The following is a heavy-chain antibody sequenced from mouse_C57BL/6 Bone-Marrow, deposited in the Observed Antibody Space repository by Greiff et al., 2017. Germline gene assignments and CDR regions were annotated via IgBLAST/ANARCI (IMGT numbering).Heavy chain of an antibody. J-gene: IGHJ3*01. Sequence: VQLQQSGAELVKPGASVTISCKVSGYTFTDHTIHWVKQRPEQGLEWIGYIYPGDGSTKYNEKFKGKATLTADKSSSTAYMQLNSLPSEDSAVYFGSRWEVYFYGWLAYWGQGTLVTVSA. CDR3: SRWEVYFYGWLAY. CDR1: GYTFTDHT. CDR2: IYPGDGST. D-gene: IGHD1-1*01. V-gene: IGHV1-78*01.